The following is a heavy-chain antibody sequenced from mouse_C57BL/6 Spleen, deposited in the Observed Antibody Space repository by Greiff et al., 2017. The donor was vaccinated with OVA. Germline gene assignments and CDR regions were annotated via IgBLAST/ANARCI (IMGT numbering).Heavy chain of an antibody. J-gene: IGHJ2*01. Sequence: QVQLQQPGAELVRPGSSVKLSCKASGYTFTSYWMHWVKQRPIQGLEWIGNIDPSDSETHYNQKFKDKATLTVDKSSSTAYMQLSSLTSEDSAVYYCARSEGAQAPLDYWGQGTTLTVSS. CDR3: ARSEGAQAPLDY. CDR1: GYTFTSYW. D-gene: IGHD3-2*02. V-gene: IGHV1-52*01. CDR2: IDPSDSET.